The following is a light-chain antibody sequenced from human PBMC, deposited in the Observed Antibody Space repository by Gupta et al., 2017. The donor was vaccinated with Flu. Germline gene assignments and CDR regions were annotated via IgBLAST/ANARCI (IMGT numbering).Light chain of an antibody. V-gene: IGKV4-1*01. CDR2: WAS. J-gene: IGKJ4*01. Sequence: DIVMTQSPDSLAVSLGERATINCKSSQSVLYSSNNKNYLAWYQQKPGQPPKLPIYWASTRESGVPDRFSGSGSGTDFTLTISSLQAEDVAVYYCQQEDSAPITFGRGTKVEMK. CDR3: QQEDSAPIT. CDR1: QSVLYSSNNKNY.